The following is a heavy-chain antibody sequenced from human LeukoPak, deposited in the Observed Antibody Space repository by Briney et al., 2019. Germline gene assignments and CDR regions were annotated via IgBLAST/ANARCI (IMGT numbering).Heavy chain of an antibody. Sequence: SETLSLTCAVYGESFNNYYWTWIRQSPGKGLEWIGEINHSGSTNYNPSLKSRVTISVDPSKNQFSLKLTSVTAADTAVYYCARDRPMVRGVLSNYMDVWGKGTTVTISS. CDR1: GESFNNYY. CDR2: INHSGST. D-gene: IGHD3-10*01. CDR3: ARDRPMVRGVLSNYMDV. J-gene: IGHJ6*03. V-gene: IGHV4-34*01.